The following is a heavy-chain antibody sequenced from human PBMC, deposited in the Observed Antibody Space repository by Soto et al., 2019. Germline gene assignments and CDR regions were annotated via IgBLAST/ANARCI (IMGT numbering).Heavy chain of an antibody. D-gene: IGHD2-21*01. J-gene: IGHJ5*02. V-gene: IGHV4-59*08. CDR3: ARLGAYYPSLDP. CDR1: GDSIISYY. CDR2: VYYTGST. Sequence: PSETLSHTCTVSGDSIISYYWILIRQPPGKGLEWIGHVYYTGSTSYNPSLKSRVTITLETSKSQFSLRLTSVTASDTAVYYCARLGAYYPSLDPWGQGTVVTVSS.